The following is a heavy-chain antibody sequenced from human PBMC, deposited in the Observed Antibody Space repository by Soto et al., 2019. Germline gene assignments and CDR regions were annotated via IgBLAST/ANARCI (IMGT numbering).Heavy chain of an antibody. Sequence: GGSLRLSCAASGFTFSSYGMHWVRQAPGKGLEWVAVISYDGSNKYYADSVKGRFTISRDNSKNTLYLQMNSLRAEDTAVYYCAKEPDSYGRTYYFDYWGQGTLVTVSS. CDR1: GFTFSSYG. D-gene: IGHD5-18*01. V-gene: IGHV3-30*18. J-gene: IGHJ4*02. CDR2: ISYDGSNK. CDR3: AKEPDSYGRTYYFDY.